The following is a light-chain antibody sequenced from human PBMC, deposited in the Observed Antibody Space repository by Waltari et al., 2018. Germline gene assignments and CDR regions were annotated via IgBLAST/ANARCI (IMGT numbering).Light chain of an antibody. J-gene: IGKJ1*01. Sequence: EIVLTQSPGTLSLCLGERATLSCRASQSVSRALTWYQQKPGQAPRLLIYGASTRAPGIPDRFSGSGSGTDFSLTISRLEPDEFAVYYCQHYLRVPVTFGQGTTVEI. CDR3: QHYLRVPVT. V-gene: IGKV3-20*01. CDR2: GAS. CDR1: QSVSRA.